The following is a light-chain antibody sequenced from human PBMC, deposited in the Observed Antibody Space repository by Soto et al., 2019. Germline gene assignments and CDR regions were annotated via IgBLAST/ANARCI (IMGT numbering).Light chain of an antibody. J-gene: IGKJ1*01. CDR2: DAS. Sequence: DIQMTQSPSSLSASVGDRVTITCQASQDINTYLNWYQQKPGKAHKLLIYDASNLETGVPTRFRGVGSGKDFTFTISSLLPEDIATYYCQQYGNLLWTFGQGTKVEIK. V-gene: IGKV1-33*01. CDR3: QQYGNLLWT. CDR1: QDINTY.